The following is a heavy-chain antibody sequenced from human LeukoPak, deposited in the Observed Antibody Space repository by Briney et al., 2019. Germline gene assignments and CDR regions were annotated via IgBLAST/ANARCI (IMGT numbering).Heavy chain of an antibody. CDR3: ARGSTYYDSSGQVPFDY. D-gene: IGHD3-22*01. J-gene: IGHJ4*02. V-gene: IGHV3-48*01. CDR1: EFDFSSHA. CDR2: ISSSSSTI. Sequence: PGGSLRLSCAASEFDFSSHAMNWVRQAPGKGLEWVSYISSSSSTIYYADSVKGRFTISRDNAKNSLYLQMDSLRAEDTAVYYCARGSTYYDSSGQVPFDYWGQGTLVTVSS.